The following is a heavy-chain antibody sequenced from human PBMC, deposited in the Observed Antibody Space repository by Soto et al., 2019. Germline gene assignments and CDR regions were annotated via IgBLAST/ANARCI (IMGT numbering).Heavy chain of an antibody. CDR1: GYTFTSYG. CDR2: ISAHNGNT. CDR3: ARGRYGDY. D-gene: IGHD1-1*01. Sequence: QVHLVQSGAEVKKPGASVKVSCKGSGYTFTSYGITWVRQAPGQGLEWMGWISAHNGNTNYAQKRQSRVTVTRDTATSTAYMELGSQRSDDTAVYYCARGRYGDYWGQGALVTVSS. V-gene: IGHV1-18*01. J-gene: IGHJ4*02.